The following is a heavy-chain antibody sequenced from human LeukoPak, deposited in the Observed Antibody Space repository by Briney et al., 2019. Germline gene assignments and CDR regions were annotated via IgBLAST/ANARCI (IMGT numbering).Heavy chain of an antibody. CDR1: GDSTNKKY. J-gene: IGHJ4*02. V-gene: IGHV4-59*01. D-gene: IGHD3-16*02. CDR2: IYYTAGST. CDR3: ARSQYVWGGYRLED. Sequence: NPSETLSLTCKVSGDSTNKKYWSWIRQSPGKGLEWIGYIYYTAGSTNYSPSFKGRVTISLDTSKNQFSLTVMSVTAADTAIYYCARSQYVWGGYRLEDWGQGTLVTVSS.